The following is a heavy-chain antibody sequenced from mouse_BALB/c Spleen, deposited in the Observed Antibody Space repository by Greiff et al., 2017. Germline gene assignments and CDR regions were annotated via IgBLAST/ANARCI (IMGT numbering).Heavy chain of an antibody. V-gene: IGHV1-82*01. CDR2: IYPGDGDT. CDR1: GYAFSSSW. CDR3: ARDGNYRAMDY. J-gene: IGHJ4*01. D-gene: IGHD2-1*01. Sequence: VMLVESGPELVKPGASVKISCKASGYAFSSSWMNWVKQRPGQGLEWIGRIYPGDGDTNYNGKFKGKATLTADKSSSTAYMQLSSLTSVDSAVYFCARDGNYRAMDYWGQGTSVTVSS.